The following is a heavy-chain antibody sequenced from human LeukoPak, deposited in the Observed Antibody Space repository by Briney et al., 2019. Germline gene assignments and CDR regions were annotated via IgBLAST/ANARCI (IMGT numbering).Heavy chain of an antibody. CDR1: RFTLSSYW. J-gene: IGHJ4*02. CDR3: VKDLDFRADC. D-gene: IGHD2/OR15-2a*01. CDR2: INTDGTII. Sequence: PGGSLRLSCAASRFTLSSYWMHWVRQTPGRGLVWVARINTDGTIIDYADSVQGRFTISRDNAKNTLYLQMNSLRAEDTALYYCVKDLDFRADCWGQGTLVTVSS. V-gene: IGHV3-74*01.